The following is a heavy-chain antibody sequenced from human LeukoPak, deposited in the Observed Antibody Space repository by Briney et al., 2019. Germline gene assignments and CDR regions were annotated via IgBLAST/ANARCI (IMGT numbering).Heavy chain of an antibody. D-gene: IGHD3-10*01. J-gene: IGHJ4*02. CDR3: ARARGSGSPYFDY. CDR2: IRYDGSNK. CDR1: GFTFSSYG. V-gene: IGHV3-30*02. Sequence: PGGSLRLSCAASGFTFSSYGMHWVRQAPGKGLEWAAFIRYDGSNKYYADSVKGRFTISRDNSKNTLYLQMNSLRAEDTAVYYCARARGSGSPYFDYWGQGTLVTVSS.